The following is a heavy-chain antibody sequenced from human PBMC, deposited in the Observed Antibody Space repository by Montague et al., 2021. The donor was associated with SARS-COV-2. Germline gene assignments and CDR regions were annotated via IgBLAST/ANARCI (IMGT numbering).Heavy chain of an antibody. CDR2: IYHSGST. J-gene: IGHJ4*02. V-gene: IGHV4-34*01. CDR1: GGSFSGYY. CDR3: AREPQVRAMDY. Sequence: SETLSLTCAVYGGSFSGYYWSWIRQPPGKGLEWIGEIYHSGSTNYNPSLKSRVTISVDTSKNQFSLRLSSVTAADTAVYYCAREPQVRAMDYWGQGTLVTVSS. D-gene: IGHD1-26*01.